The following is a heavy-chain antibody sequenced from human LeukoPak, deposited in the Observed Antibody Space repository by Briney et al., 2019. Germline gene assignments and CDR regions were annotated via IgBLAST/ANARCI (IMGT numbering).Heavy chain of an antibody. Sequence: ASVKVSCKASGYTFTSYGISWVRQAPGQGLEWMGWISAYNGNTNYAQKLQGRVTMTTHTSTTTAYMELKSLRSDDTAVYYCAGHLPTLDSYAFDIWGQGTMVTVSS. D-gene: IGHD2-2*03. J-gene: IGHJ3*02. V-gene: IGHV1-18*01. CDR3: AGHLPTLDSYAFDI. CDR1: GYTFTSYG. CDR2: ISAYNGNT.